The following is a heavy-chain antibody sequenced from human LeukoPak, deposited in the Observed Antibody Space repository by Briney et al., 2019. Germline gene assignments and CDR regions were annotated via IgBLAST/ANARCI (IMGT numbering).Heavy chain of an antibody. CDR3: VRTPPNWGADY. V-gene: IGHV1-46*01. J-gene: IGHJ4*02. CDR1: GYTFITYY. CDR2: INPHGGST. D-gene: IGHD7-27*01. Sequence: GASVKVSCKASGYTFITYYIHWVRQAPGQGLEWMGIINPHGGSTTFAQKFQGRVTMTRDTSTSTVYMELSSLRSEDTAVYYCVRTPPNWGADYWGQGTLVTVSS.